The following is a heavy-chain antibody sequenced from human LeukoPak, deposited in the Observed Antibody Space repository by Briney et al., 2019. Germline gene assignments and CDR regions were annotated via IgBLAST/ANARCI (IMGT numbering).Heavy chain of an antibody. CDR2: INPNSGGT. V-gene: IGHV1-2*02. J-gene: IGHJ4*02. CDR3: ARGYGSGSYYTAQLLGY. D-gene: IGHD3-10*01. Sequence: ASVKVSCKASGYTFTGYYMHWVRQAPGQGLEWMGWINPNSGGTNYAQKFQGRVTMTRDTSISTAYMELSRLRSDDTAVYYCARGYGSGSYYTAQLLGYWGQGTLVTVSS. CDR1: GYTFTGYY.